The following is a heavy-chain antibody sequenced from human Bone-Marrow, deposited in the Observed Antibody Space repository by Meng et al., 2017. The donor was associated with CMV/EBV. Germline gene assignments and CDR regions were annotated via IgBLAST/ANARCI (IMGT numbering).Heavy chain of an antibody. D-gene: IGHD2-2*01. J-gene: IGHJ4*02. Sequence: SVKVSCKSSGGTFSSYAISWVRQAPGQGLEWMGGIIPIFGTANYAQKFQGRVTITTDESTSTAYMELSSLRSEDTAVYYCAIGYCSSTSCYFDYWGQGTLVTVSS. V-gene: IGHV1-69*05. CDR1: GGTFSSYA. CDR2: IIPIFGTA. CDR3: AIGYCSSTSCYFDY.